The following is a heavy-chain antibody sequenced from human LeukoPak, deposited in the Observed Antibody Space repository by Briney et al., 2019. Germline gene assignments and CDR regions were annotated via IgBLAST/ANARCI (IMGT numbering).Heavy chain of an antibody. CDR1: GGSFSGYS. CDR2: INQRRNT. CDR3: ARHGWHAWYFDL. J-gene: IGHJ2*01. Sequence: SETLSLTCAVYGGSFSGYSWSWIRQPPGKGLEWIGEINQRRNTNYNPSLKSRVTISIDTSKNQFSLKLSSVTAADTAVYYCARHGWHAWYFDLWGRGTLVTVSS. V-gene: IGHV4-34*01. D-gene: IGHD6-19*01.